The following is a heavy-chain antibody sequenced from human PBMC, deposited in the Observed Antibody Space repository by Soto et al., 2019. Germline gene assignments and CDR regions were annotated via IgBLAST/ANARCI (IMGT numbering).Heavy chain of an antibody. CDR3: AHRLCGGDDSSDRPFDY. V-gene: IGHV2-5*02. CDR1: GFSLSTSGVG. Sequence: QITLKESGPTLVKPTQTLTLTCTFSGFSLSTSGVGVGWIRQPPGKALEWLALIYWDGDTRYCPSLKSRLTINKDTSKNQVVLTMTNMDPVDTATYYCAHRLCGGDDSSDRPFDYWGQGTLVTVSS. CDR2: IYWDGDT. J-gene: IGHJ4*02. D-gene: IGHD3-22*01.